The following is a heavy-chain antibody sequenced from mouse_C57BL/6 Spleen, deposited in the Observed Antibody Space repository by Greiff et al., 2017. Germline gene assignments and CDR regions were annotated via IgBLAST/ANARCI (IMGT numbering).Heavy chain of an antibody. V-gene: IGHV1-50*01. CDR2: IDPSDSYT. J-gene: IGHJ2*01. CDR1: GYTFTSYW. CDR3: ARSRGYYGNYVDFDY. D-gene: IGHD2-1*01. Sequence: QVQLKQPGAELVKPGASVKLSCKASGYTFTSYWMQWVKQRPGQGLEWIGEIDPSDSYTNYNQKFKGKATLTVDTSSSTAYMQLSSLTSEDSAVYYCARSRGYYGNYVDFDYGGQGTTLTVSS.